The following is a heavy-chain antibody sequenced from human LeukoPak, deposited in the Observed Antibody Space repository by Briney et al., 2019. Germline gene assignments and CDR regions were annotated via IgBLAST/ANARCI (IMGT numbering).Heavy chain of an antibody. Sequence: PGGSLRPSCAASGFTFSIYGIHWVRPVPGKGLEWVAVISYVGSNKYYADSVKGRFTISRDNSKNTLYLQMNSLRAEDTAVYYCAKDGPAFDYWGQGTLVTVSS. CDR2: ISYVGSNK. CDR1: GFTFSIYG. V-gene: IGHV3-30*18. CDR3: AKDGPAFDY. J-gene: IGHJ4*02.